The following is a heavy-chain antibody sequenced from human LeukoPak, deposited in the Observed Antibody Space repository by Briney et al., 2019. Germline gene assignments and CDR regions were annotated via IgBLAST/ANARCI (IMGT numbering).Heavy chain of an antibody. V-gene: IGHV4-39*01. CDR3: ARPEDYAFDI. CDR1: GGSISSSSYY. J-gene: IGHJ3*02. CDR2: IYYSGST. Sequence: QASETLSLTCTVSGGSISSSSYYWGWIRQPPGKGLEWIGSIYYSGSTYYNPSLKSRVTISVDTSKNQFSLKLSSVTAADTAVYYCARPEDYAFDIWGQGTMVTVSS.